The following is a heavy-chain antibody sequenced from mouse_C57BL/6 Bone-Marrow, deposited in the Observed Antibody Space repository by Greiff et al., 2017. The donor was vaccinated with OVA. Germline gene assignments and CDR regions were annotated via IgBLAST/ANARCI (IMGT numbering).Heavy chain of an antibody. CDR2: IDPNSGGT. J-gene: IGHJ1*03. CDR3: ARMELLDDYGYWYFDV. D-gene: IGHD2-4*01. Sequence: QVQLQQSGAELVKPGASVKLSCKASGYTFTSYWMHWVKQRPGRGLEWIGRIDPNSGGTKYNEKFKSKATLTVDKPSSTAYMQLSSLTSEDSAVYYCARMELLDDYGYWYFDVWGTGTTVTVSS. V-gene: IGHV1-72*01. CDR1: GYTFTSYW.